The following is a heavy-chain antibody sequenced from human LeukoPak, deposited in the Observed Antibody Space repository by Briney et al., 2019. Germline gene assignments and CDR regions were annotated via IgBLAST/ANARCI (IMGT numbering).Heavy chain of an antibody. J-gene: IGHJ6*03. CDR1: GYTFTGYY. CDR2: INPNSGGT. CDR3: ASAPGYCSSTNCYMGRDYYYYYMDV. D-gene: IGHD2-2*02. V-gene: IGHV1-2*02. Sequence: ASVKVSCKASGYTFTGYYMHWVRQAPGQGLEWMGWINPNSGGTNYAQKFQGRVTMTRDTSISTAYMELSRLRSEDTAVYYCASAPGYCSSTNCYMGRDYYYYYMDVWGKGTTVTVSS.